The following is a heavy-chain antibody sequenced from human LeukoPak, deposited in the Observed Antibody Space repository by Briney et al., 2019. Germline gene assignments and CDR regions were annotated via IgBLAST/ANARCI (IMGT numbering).Heavy chain of an antibody. CDR2: IGGRGDNT. Sequence: PGGSLRLSCAASGFTFSSYAMTWVRQAPGKGLEWVSAIGGRGDNTYYADSVRGRFTISRDNSKSTLYLQMNSLRAEDTAIYYCAKNGGDSYGTGHFDYWAREPWSPSPQ. CDR3: AKNGGDSYGTGHFDY. J-gene: IGHJ4*02. D-gene: IGHD2-21*02. V-gene: IGHV3-23*01. CDR1: GFTFSSYA.